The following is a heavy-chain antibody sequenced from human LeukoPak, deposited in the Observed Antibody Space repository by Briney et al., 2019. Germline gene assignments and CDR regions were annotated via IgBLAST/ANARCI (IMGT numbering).Heavy chain of an antibody. CDR2: IYYSGST. D-gene: IGHD3-22*01. CDR3: ARLTYDGSGYYSRYFDY. CDR1: GGSISSSSYY. V-gene: IGHV4-39*01. Sequence: PSETLSLTCTVSGGSISSSSYYWGWIRQPPGKGLEWIGSIYYSGSTYYNPSLKSRVTISVDTSKNQFSLKLSSVTAADTAVYYCARLTYDGSGYYSRYFDYWGQGTLVTVSS. J-gene: IGHJ4*02.